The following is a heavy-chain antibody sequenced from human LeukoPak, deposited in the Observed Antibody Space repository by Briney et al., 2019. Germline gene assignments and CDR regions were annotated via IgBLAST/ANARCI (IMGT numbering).Heavy chain of an antibody. Sequence: GGSLRLSCAASGFTFSSYGMHWVRQAPGKGLEWVAVIWYDGSNKYYADSVKGRLTISRDNSKNTLYLQMNSLRAEDTAVYYCARDRNGADYFDYWGQGTLVTVSS. D-gene: IGHD2-8*01. V-gene: IGHV3-33*01. CDR2: IWYDGSNK. J-gene: IGHJ4*02. CDR3: ARDRNGADYFDY. CDR1: GFTFSSYG.